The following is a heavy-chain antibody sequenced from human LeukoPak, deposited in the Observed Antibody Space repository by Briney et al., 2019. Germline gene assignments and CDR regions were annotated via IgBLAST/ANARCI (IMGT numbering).Heavy chain of an antibody. V-gene: IGHV5-51*01. D-gene: IGHD6-13*01. CDR2: IYPGDSAT. J-gene: IGHJ4*02. CDR3: ARQGRAAAGDLDY. Sequence: GESLKISCKGSGYSFTSYWIGWVRQMPGKGLEWMGIIYPGDSATRYSPSFQGQVTISADKSISTAYLQWSSLKASDTARYYCARQGRAAAGDLDYWGQGTLVTVSS. CDR1: GYSFTSYW.